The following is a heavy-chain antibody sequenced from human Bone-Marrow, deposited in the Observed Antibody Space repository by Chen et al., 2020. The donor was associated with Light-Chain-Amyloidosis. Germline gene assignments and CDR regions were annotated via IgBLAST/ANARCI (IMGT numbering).Heavy chain of an antibody. CDR2: IREDGNEK. CDR3: ARESSVAAPYYLDY. CDR1: GFPFGRYC. J-gene: IGHJ4*02. V-gene: IGHV3-7*01. D-gene: IGHD6-25*01. Sequence: EVRLVESGGGLVQPGGSLRLSCAASGFPFGRYCMSWVRQAPGKGLEWVANIREDGNEKYYVQSVKGRFTISRDNAKNAVYLQMHSLGAEDSAIYFCARESSVAAPYYLDYWGQGIRVTVSA.